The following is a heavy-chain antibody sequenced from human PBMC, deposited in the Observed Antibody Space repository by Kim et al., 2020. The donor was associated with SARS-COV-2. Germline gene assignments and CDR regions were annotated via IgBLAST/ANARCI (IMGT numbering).Heavy chain of an antibody. CDR1: GGSFSGYY. J-gene: IGHJ4*02. CDR2: INHSGST. CDR3: ARGPRLPYSSSWSFLTPTDY. D-gene: IGHD6-13*01. V-gene: IGHV4-34*01. Sequence: SETLSLTCAVYGGSFSGYYWSWIRQPPGKGLEWIGEINHSGSTNYNPSLKSRVTISVDTSKNQFSLKLSSVTAADTAVYYCARGPRLPYSSSWSFLTPTDYWGQGTLVTVSS.